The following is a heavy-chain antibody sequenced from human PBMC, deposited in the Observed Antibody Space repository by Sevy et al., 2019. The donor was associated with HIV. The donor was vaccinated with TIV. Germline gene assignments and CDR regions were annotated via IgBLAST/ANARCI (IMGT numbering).Heavy chain of an antibody. D-gene: IGHD2-15*01. CDR1: GFTFSSYS. V-gene: IGHV3-48*01. Sequence: GGSLRLSCTASGFTFSSYSMNWVRQAPGKGLEWIAYISSSSSTMYYADSVKGRFTISRDNAKNSLYLQMNSLRVEDTAVYYCARFALKVCSGDRCYYHYYGMDVWGQGTTVTVSS. CDR3: ARFALKVCSGDRCYYHYYGMDV. CDR2: ISSSSSTM. J-gene: IGHJ6*02.